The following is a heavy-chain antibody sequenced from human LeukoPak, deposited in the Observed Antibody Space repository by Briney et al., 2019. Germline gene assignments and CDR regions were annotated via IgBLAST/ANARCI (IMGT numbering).Heavy chain of an antibody. CDR2: ISAYNGNT. CDR1: GYTFTSYG. Sequence: ASVKVSCKASGYTFTSYGISWVRQAPGQGLEWMGGISAYNGNTNYAQKLQGRVTMTTDTSTSTAYMELRSLRSDDTAVYYCARANVLLWFGERYYMDVWGKGTTVTISS. J-gene: IGHJ6*03. V-gene: IGHV1-18*01. CDR3: ARANVLLWFGERYYMDV. D-gene: IGHD3-10*01.